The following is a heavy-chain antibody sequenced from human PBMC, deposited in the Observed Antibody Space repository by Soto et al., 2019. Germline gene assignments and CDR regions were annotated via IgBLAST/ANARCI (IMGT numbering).Heavy chain of an antibody. V-gene: IGHV4-39*01. CDR3: ARGSFSSRSSWFDP. D-gene: IGHD6-6*01. Sequence: SETLSLTCTVSGGSISSSSYYWGWIRQPPGKGLEWIGSIYYSGGTYYNPSLKSRVTISVDTSKNQFSLKLSSVTAADTAVYYCARGSFSSRSSWFDPWGQGTLVTVYS. CDR2: IYYSGGT. J-gene: IGHJ5*02. CDR1: GGSISSSSYY.